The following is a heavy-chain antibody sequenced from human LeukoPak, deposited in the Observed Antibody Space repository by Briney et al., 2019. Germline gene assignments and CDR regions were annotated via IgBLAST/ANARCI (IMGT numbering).Heavy chain of an antibody. Sequence: SETLSLTCTVSGGSISSSSHYWGWIRQPPGKGLEWIGSIYYSGSTYYNPSLKSRVTISVDTSKNQFSLKLSSVTAADTAVYYCARHERIRGVHWGQGTLVTVSS. J-gene: IGHJ4*02. D-gene: IGHD3-10*01. CDR2: IYYSGST. CDR3: ARHERIRGVH. V-gene: IGHV4-39*01. CDR1: GGSISSSSHY.